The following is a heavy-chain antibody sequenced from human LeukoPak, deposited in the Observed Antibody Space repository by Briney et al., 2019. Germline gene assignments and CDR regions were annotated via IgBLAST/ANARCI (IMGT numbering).Heavy chain of an antibody. D-gene: IGHD3-10*01. CDR3: ARVVLLWFGESTYYYYGMDV. J-gene: IGHJ6*04. V-gene: IGHV1-69*06. CDR1: GGTFSSYA. Sequence: SVKVSCKASGGTFSSYAISWVRQAPGQGLEWMGGIISIFGTANYAQKFQGRVTITEDKSTSTAYMELSSLRSEDTAVYYCARVVLLWFGESTYYYYGMDVWGKGTTVSVS. CDR2: IISIFGTA.